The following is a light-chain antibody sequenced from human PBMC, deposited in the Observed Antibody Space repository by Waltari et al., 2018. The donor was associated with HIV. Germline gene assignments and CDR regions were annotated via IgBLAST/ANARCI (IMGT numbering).Light chain of an antibody. Sequence: QSVLTQPPSMSMALGQKVTISCSGINSHIGNNYVSWYLQVPGTAPKLLIYDNNKRPSEIPARFSGSKTGTSATLGITGLQTVDEADYYCGAWDSSLSAWVFGGGTTLTVL. V-gene: IGLV1-51*01. J-gene: IGLJ3*02. CDR1: NSHIGNNY. CDR2: DNN. CDR3: GAWDSSLSAWV.